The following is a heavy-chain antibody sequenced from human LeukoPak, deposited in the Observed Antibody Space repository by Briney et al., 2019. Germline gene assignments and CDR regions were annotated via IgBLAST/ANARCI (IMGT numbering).Heavy chain of an antibody. Sequence: GEPWKISCKGAGYSFTSYWISGLLRLPGKGREGRGIIFPGDADTRYSPSFQGQVTISADMSISTAYLQWSSLKASDTAMYYCARDGLRVNERRFDPWGQGTMVTVSS. CDR1: GYSFTSYW. CDR2: IFPGDADT. V-gene: IGHV5-51*01. J-gene: IGHJ5*02. CDR3: ARDGLRVNERRFDP. D-gene: IGHD4-17*01.